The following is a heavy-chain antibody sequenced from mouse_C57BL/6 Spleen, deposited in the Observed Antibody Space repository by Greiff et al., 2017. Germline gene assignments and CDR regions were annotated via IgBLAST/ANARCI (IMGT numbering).Heavy chain of an antibody. D-gene: IGHD2-4*01. V-gene: IGHV14-4*01. CDR1: GFNIKDDY. CDR2: IDPENGDT. Sequence: VQLQQSGAELVRPGASVKLSCTASGFNIKDDYMHWVKQRPEQGLEWIGWIDPENGDTEYASKFQGKATITADTSSNTAYLQLSSLTSEDTAVYYCTTSYDYDVVWGQGTTLTVSS. CDR3: TTSYDYDVV. J-gene: IGHJ2*01.